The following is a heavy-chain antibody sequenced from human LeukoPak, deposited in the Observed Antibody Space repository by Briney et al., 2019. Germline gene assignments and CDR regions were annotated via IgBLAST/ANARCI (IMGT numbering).Heavy chain of an antibody. V-gene: IGHV4-28*03. CDR1: GYSITNNNW. D-gene: IGHD1-14*01. Sequence: PSETPSLTCTVSGYSITNNNWWGWIRQPPGKGLEWIGYIYYSGSAYYNASLKSRVTMSVDSSKNQFSLELSSVTAADTAVYYCARDGNPWNLDVWGRGTLVTVSS. J-gene: IGHJ2*01. CDR2: IYYSGSA. CDR3: ARDGNPWNLDV.